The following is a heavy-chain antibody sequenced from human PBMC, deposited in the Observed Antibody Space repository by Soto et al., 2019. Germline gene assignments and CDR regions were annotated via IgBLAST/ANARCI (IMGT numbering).Heavy chain of an antibody. Sequence: VQLEQSGAEVRKPGASVKVSCKASGYAFSSYNINWVRQATGQGLEWMGWMSPSSGKTVYAQKFQGRVNMTWNTSITTAYVELSSLRSEDLAVYYCARAHKASQRRDDYYYMDVWGKGTTVTVSS. CDR2: MSPSSGKT. CDR3: ARAHKASQRRDDYYYMDV. V-gene: IGHV1-8*01. J-gene: IGHJ6*03. CDR1: GYAFSSYN.